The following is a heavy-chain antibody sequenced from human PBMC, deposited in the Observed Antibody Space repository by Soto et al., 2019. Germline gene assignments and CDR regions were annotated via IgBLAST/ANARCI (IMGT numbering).Heavy chain of an antibody. J-gene: IGHJ4*02. Sequence: SETLSLTCTVSGGSISGYYWSWIRQPPGKGLEWIAYIHYSGTTNYSPSLKSRVTMSVDTSKNQFSLKLTSVTAADTAVYFCARDSKIGNKGYSGYDYWGPGNMVTVSS. V-gene: IGHV4-59*01. CDR1: GGSISGYY. CDR2: IHYSGTT. CDR3: ARDSKIGNKGYSGYDY. D-gene: IGHD5-12*01.